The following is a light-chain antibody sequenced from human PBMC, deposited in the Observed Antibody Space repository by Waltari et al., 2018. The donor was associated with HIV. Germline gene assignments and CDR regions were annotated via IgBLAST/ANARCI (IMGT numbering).Light chain of an antibody. J-gene: IGKJ1*01. CDR2: WAS. V-gene: IGKV4-1*01. CDR3: HQYFSAPWT. Sequence: DIVMTQSPDSLAVSLGARATINCKSSQSLLYSANNKNYLAWSQQRHGQPPKLLVYWASARGSGVPDGLSGSGAGTDFTLTISRLQADDVAVYYCHQYFSAPWTFGQGTKVEIK. CDR1: QSLLYSANNKNY.